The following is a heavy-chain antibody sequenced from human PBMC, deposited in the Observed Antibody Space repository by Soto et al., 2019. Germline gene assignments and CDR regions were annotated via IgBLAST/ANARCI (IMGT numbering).Heavy chain of an antibody. J-gene: IGHJ4*02. CDR1: GFTCTTYA. D-gene: IGHD2-15*01. V-gene: IGHV3-30*04. Sequence: GGSLRLSCSASGFTCTTYAIHWLRQAPGKGLEWVAVISNDGRGKYYADSVKGRFTISRDNSKNTLYLQMNSLRSDDTAVYYCARDQCFGGGRSCYYFDFWGQGTLVTVSS. CDR3: ARDQCFGGGRSCYYFDF. CDR2: ISNDGRGK.